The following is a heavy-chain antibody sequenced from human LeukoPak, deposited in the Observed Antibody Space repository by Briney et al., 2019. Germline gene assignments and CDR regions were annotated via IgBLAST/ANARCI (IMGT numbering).Heavy chain of an antibody. V-gene: IGHV4-59*08. Sequence: SETLSLTCTVSGGSISSYYWSWIRQPPGKGLEWIWYIYYSGSTNYNPSLKSRVTISVDTSKNQFSLKLSSVTAADTAVYYCARGDYDFWSGYYGPDYWGQGTLVTVSS. D-gene: IGHD3-3*01. J-gene: IGHJ4*02. CDR2: IYYSGST. CDR1: GGSISSYY. CDR3: ARGDYDFWSGYYGPDY.